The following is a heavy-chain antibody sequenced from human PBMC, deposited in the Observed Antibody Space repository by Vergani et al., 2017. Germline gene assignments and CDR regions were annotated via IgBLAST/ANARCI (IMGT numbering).Heavy chain of an antibody. CDR2: IDHSGST. CDR3: ATAGSGFGELFLDY. V-gene: IGHV4-4*02. D-gene: IGHD3-10*01. Sequence: QVQLQESGPGLVKPSGTLSLTCAVSGGSISSSNWWSWVRQPPGKGLEWIGEIDHSGSTNYNASLKRRVTISVDKSKNQFSRKLSSVTAADTAMYYCATAGSGFGELFLDYWGQGTLVTVSS. CDR1: GGSISSSNW. J-gene: IGHJ4*02.